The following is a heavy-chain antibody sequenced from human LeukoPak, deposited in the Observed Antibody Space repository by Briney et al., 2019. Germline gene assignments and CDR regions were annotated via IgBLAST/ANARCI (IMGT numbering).Heavy chain of an antibody. J-gene: IGHJ6*02. Sequence: GGSLRLSCTASGFSFSSFEMNWARQAPGKGLEWVSYISSSGTTVYYADSVKGRFTISRDNARNSLFLQMNSLGVEDTAVYYCARDQLQTWPWADYYGLDVWGQGTTVTVSS. V-gene: IGHV3-48*03. CDR3: ARDQLQTWPWADYYGLDV. CDR1: GFSFSSFE. D-gene: IGHD4-23*01. CDR2: ISSSGTTV.